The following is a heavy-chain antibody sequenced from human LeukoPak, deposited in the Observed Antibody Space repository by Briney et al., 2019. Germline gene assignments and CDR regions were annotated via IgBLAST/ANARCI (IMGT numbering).Heavy chain of an antibody. CDR2: IKSKTDGGTT. J-gene: IGHJ6*03. CDR3: TTGYSNYLRYYYYFYMDV. V-gene: IGHV3-15*01. D-gene: IGHD4-11*01. Sequence: PGGSLRLSCAASGFTFSNAWMSWVRQAPGKGLEWVGRIKSKTDGGTTDYAAPVKGRFTISRDDLKETLYLQMNSLKTEDTAVYYCTTGYSNYLRYYYYFYMDVWGKGTTVTVSS. CDR1: GFTFSNAW.